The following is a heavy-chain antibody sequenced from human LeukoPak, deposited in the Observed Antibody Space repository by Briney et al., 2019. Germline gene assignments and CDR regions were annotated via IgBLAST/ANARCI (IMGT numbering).Heavy chain of an antibody. CDR2: IYYSGST. CDR3: AREIGGKDYYYYMDV. V-gene: IGHV4-59*01. CDR1: GGSISSYY. J-gene: IGHJ6*03. D-gene: IGHD3-10*01. Sequence: SETLSLTCTVSGGSISSYYWSWIRQPPGKGLEWIGYIYYSGSTNYNPSLKSRVTISVDTSKNQFSLKLSSVTAADTAVYYCAREIGGKDYYYYMDVWGKGTTVTVSS.